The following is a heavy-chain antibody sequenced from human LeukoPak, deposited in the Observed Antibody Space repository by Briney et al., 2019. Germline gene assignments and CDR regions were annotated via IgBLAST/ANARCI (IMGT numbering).Heavy chain of an antibody. CDR1: GYTFTSYG. CDR3: ARDAGVYYYDSSGYHFDY. CDR2: ISAYNGNT. J-gene: IGHJ4*02. V-gene: IGHV1-18*01. Sequence: ASVKVSCEASGYTFTSYGISWVRQAPGQGLEWMGWISAYNGNTNYAQKLQGRVTMTTDTSTSTAYMELRSLRSDDTAVYYCARDAGVYYYDSSGYHFDYWGQGTLVTVSS. D-gene: IGHD3-22*01.